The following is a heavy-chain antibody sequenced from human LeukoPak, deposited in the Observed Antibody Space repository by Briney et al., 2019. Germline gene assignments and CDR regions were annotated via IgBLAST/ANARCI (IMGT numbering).Heavy chain of an antibody. CDR2: ISFDGTKH. D-gene: IGHD2-15*01. Sequence: GGSLRLSCAASGFTFSRHTMHWVRKAPGKGLEWVAVISFDGTKHYYADSVKGRFTIARDNSKNTLYLQMSSLRGQDTAIYYCVKDRAAVLEYWGQGTLVTVSS. V-gene: IGHV3-30*18. CDR1: GFTFSRHT. J-gene: IGHJ4*02. CDR3: VKDRAAVLEY.